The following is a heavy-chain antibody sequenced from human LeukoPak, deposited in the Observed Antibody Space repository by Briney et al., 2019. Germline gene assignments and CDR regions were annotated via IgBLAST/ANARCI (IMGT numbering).Heavy chain of an antibody. J-gene: IGHJ4*02. CDR1: GFTFSSYS. Sequence: GGSLRLSCAASGFTFSSYSMNWVRQAPGKGLEWVSSISSSSSYIYYADSVKGRFTISRDNAKNSLYLQMNSLRAEDTAVYHCARDSVEMATITEIDYWGQGTLVTVSS. CDR2: ISSSSSYI. CDR3: ARDSVEMATITEIDY. D-gene: IGHD5-24*01. V-gene: IGHV3-21*01.